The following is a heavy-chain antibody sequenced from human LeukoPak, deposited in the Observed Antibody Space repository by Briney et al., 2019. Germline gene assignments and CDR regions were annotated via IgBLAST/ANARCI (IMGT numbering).Heavy chain of an antibody. CDR1: GFTFSSYG. CDR3: AKIMVRGVNPYYYGMDV. Sequence: PGGSLRLSCAASGFTFSSYGMHWVRQAPGKGLEWVAFIRYDGSNKYHADSVKGRFTISRDNSKNTLYLQMNSLRAEDTAVYYCAKIMVRGVNPYYYGMDVWGQGTTVTVSS. V-gene: IGHV3-30*02. CDR2: IRYDGSNK. J-gene: IGHJ6*02. D-gene: IGHD3-10*01.